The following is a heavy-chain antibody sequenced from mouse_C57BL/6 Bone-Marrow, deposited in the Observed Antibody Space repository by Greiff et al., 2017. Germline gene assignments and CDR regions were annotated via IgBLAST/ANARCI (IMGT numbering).Heavy chain of an antibody. Sequence: EVQLQQSGPELVKPGASVKISCKASGYTFTDYYMNWVKQSHGKSLEWIGDINPNNGGTSYNQKFKGKATLTVDKSSSTAYMELRSLTSEDSAVYYCASHPYTTVLDYWGQGTTLTVSS. V-gene: IGHV1-26*01. J-gene: IGHJ2*01. CDR1: GYTFTDYY. CDR3: ASHPYTTVLDY. D-gene: IGHD1-1*01. CDR2: INPNNGGT.